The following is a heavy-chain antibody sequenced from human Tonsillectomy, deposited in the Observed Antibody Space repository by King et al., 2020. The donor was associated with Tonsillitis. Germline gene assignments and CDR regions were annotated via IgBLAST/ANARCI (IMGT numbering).Heavy chain of an antibody. CDR3: ARDRVNCSSTSCYYYGMDV. CDR2: IYYSGST. CDR1: GGSISSYY. V-gene: IGHV4-59*01. Sequence: VQLQESGPGLVKPSETLSLTCTVSGGSISSYYWSWIRQPPGKGLEWIGYIYYSGSTNYNPSLKSRVTISVDTSKNQFSLKPSSVTAADTAVYYCARDRVNCSSTSCYYYGMDVWGQGTTVTVSS. J-gene: IGHJ6*02. D-gene: IGHD2-2*01.